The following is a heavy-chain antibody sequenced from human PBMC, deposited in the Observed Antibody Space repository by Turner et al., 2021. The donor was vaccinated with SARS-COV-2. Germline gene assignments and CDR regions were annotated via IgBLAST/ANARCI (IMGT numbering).Heavy chain of an antibody. Sequence: EVQLVESGGGLVQPGGSLRLSCAASGVTVSSNYMSWVRQAPGKGLECVSVIYSGGSTFYAESLKGRFTISRHNSKNTLYLQMNSLRAEDTAVYYCARDLLAYGMDVWGQGTTVTVSS. CDR3: ARDLLAYGMDV. J-gene: IGHJ6*02. V-gene: IGHV3-53*04. CDR2: IYSGGST. D-gene: IGHD3-3*02. CDR1: GVTVSSNY.